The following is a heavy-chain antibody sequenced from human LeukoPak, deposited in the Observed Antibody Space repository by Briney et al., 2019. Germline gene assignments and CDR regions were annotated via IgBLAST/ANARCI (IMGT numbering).Heavy chain of an antibody. CDR1: GFTFGDYA. Sequence: PGGSLRLSCTASGFTFGDYAMSWVRQAPGKGLEGVVFIRSKAYGGTTEYAASVKGRLTISRDDSKSIAYLQMNSLKTEDTAVYYCTRVGGYPNWFDPWGQGTLVTVSS. CDR2: IRSKAYGGTT. D-gene: IGHD1-26*01. CDR3: TRVGGYPNWFDP. J-gene: IGHJ5*02. V-gene: IGHV3-49*04.